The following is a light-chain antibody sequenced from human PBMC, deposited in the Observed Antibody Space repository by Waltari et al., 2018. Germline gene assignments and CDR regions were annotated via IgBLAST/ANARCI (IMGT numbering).Light chain of an antibody. V-gene: IGLV2-8*01. CDR1: SSDVGGYTS. Sequence: QYALTTPPSASGSLGQSVIISCTGTSSDVGGYTSVSCDQHHPGKGPKLLIDEVNKRPSGVPDRVSGSRSGNTASLTVSGLQAEDESDYYCTSYTGSNLVFGGGTKLTVL. CDR2: EVN. CDR3: TSYTGSNLV. J-gene: IGLJ3*02.